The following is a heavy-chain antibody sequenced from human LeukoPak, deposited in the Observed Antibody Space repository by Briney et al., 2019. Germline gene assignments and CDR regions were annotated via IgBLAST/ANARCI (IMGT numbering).Heavy chain of an antibody. Sequence: GGSLRLSCAASGFTVSSNYMSWVRQAPGKGLEWVSVIYSGGSTYYADSVKGRFTISRDNSKNTLYLQMNSLRAEDTAVYYCAKDLRFWSGYPFWGQGTLVTVSS. J-gene: IGHJ4*02. CDR1: GFTVSSNY. D-gene: IGHD3-3*01. CDR2: IYSGGST. CDR3: AKDLRFWSGYPF. V-gene: IGHV3-53*05.